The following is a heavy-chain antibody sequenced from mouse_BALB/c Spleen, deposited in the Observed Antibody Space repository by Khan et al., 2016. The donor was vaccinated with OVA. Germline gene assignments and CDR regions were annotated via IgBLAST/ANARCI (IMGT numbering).Heavy chain of an antibody. J-gene: IGHJ3*01. CDR1: GFHIKDSY. Sequence: VQLQQSGAGLVRPGASVKLSCTASGFHIKDSYIHWVPQRPEQGLEWIGRLDPANGDAKYDPKFQDKGIMPTATSANTAYQQRSSRTSEDTAGYDCATLDGNPVAYRGQGTLVTVAA. V-gene: IGHV14-3*02. D-gene: IGHD2-1*01. CDR3: ATLDGNPVAY. CDR2: LDPANGDA.